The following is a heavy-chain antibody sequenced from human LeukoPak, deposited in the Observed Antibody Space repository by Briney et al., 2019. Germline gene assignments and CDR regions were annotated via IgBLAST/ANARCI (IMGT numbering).Heavy chain of an antibody. CDR2: ILPKSGGT. J-gene: IGHJ4*02. D-gene: IGHD2-8*01. Sequence: GASVKVSCEASGYTFSDYYIHWVRQAPGQGLEWVGRILPKSGGTTYAQKFQGRVTVTRDTSIGTAYMELSRLTSDDTAVYCCARERGVGDSAFDYWGQGSLVTVSS. CDR3: ARERGVGDSAFDY. CDR1: GYTFSDYY. V-gene: IGHV1-2*06.